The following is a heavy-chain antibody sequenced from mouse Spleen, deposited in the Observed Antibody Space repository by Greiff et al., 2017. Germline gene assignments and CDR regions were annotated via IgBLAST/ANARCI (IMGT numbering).Heavy chain of an antibody. CDR1: GYIFTSYW. CDR2: IDPNSDSS. D-gene: IGHD4-1*01. J-gene: IGHJ2*01. Sequence: QVQLQQPGAELVKPGTAVKLSCKASGYIFTSYWMHWVRQRPGRGLEWIGRIDPNSDSSKYNEEFNYKATLTVDKSSSTAFMQLSSLTSEDSAVYYCVRSLSWDRLDFWGQGTTLTVSS. CDR3: VRSLSWDRLDF. V-gene: IGHV1-72*01.